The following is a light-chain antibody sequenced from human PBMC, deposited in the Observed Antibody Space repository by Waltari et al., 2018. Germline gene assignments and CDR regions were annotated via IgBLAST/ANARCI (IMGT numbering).Light chain of an antibody. Sequence: QSVLTQPPSASGTPGPSVTISCSGGASTTGGNLVNWHQQLPGKAPKLLIYRSDLRPSGVPDRFSGSKSGTSASLAISGLQSEDEADYFCASWDDSLNGHWVFGGGTKVTVL. J-gene: IGLJ3*02. CDR3: ASWDDSLNGHWV. V-gene: IGLV1-44*01. CDR2: RSD. CDR1: ASTTGGNL.